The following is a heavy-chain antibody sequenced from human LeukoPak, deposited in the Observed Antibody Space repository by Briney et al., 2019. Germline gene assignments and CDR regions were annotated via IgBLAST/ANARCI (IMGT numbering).Heavy chain of an antibody. CDR3: ARLLYY. CDR2: IYYSGST. V-gene: IGHV4-39*01. J-gene: IGHJ4*02. Sequence: PSETLSLTCTVSGGSISNDNSDWSWIRQSAGKGLEWIGSIYYSGSTYYNPSLKSRVTISVDTSKNQFSLKLSSVTAADTAVYYCARLLYYWGQGTLVTVSS. CDR1: GGSISNDNSD.